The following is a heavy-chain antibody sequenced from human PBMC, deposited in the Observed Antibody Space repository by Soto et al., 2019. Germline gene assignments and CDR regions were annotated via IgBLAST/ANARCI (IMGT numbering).Heavy chain of an antibody. V-gene: IGHV4-4*02. CDR2: IYHSGTT. Sequence: SETLSLTCAVSGASISNTDWWSWVRQPPGKGLEWIGEIYHSGTTNCDPSLKSRVTISLDKSKSQFSLKLTSVTAADTAVYYCAIPGAGDFDYWGRGTLVTVSS. CDR1: GASISNTDW. CDR3: AIPGAGDFDY. D-gene: IGHD6-13*01. J-gene: IGHJ4*02.